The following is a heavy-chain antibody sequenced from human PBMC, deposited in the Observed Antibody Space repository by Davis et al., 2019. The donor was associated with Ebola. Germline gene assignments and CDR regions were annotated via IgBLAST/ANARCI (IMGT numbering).Heavy chain of an antibody. D-gene: IGHD3-10*02. J-gene: IGHJ4*02. V-gene: IGHV1-18*01. CDR2: ISAYTGDT. Sequence: ASVKVSCKASGGTFSDYAISWVRQAPGQGLEWLGWISAYTGDTDHAQSVQGRLTMTTDASTSTASLQLSSLTSDDTAVYYCARDGRSSSSWVAQAPLYVLDSWGQGTLVTVAS. CDR1: GGTFSDYA. CDR3: ARDGRSSSSWVAQAPLYVLDS.